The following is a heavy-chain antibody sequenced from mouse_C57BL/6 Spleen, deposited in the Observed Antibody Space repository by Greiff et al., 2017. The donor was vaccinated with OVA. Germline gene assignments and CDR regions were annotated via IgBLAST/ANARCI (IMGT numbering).Heavy chain of an antibody. J-gene: IGHJ1*03. CDR3: ASGYFDV. CDR2: IYPGDGDT. CDR1: GYAFSSSW. Sequence: QVQLKESGPELVKPGASVKISCKASGYAFSSSWMNWVKQRPGKGLEWIGRIYPGDGDTKYNGKFKGKATLTADKSSSTAYMQLSSLTSADSAVYFCASGYFDVWGTGTTVTVSS. V-gene: IGHV1-82*01.